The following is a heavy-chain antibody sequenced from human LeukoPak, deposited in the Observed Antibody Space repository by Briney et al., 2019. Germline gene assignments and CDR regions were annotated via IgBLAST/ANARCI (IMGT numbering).Heavy chain of an antibody. D-gene: IGHD2-2*01. CDR2: INHSGST. Sequence: SETLSLTCAVYGGSFSGYDWSWICQPPGKGLEWIGEINHSGSTNYNPSLKSRVTISVDTSKNQFSLKLSSVTAADTAVYYCARGARGYCSSTSCYSWFDPWGQGTLVTVSS. CDR3: ARGARGYCSSTSCYSWFDP. CDR1: GGSFSGYD. V-gene: IGHV4-34*01. J-gene: IGHJ5*02.